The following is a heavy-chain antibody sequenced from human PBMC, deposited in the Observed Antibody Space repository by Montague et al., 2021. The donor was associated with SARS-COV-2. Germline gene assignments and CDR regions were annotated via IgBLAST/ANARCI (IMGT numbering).Heavy chain of an antibody. CDR3: ASALGYCRSTSCYSVYGMDV. Sequence: SETLSLTCTVSGGSISSSSYYWGWIRQPPGKGLEWIGSIYYSGSTYYNPSLKSRVTISVDTSKNQFSLKLSSVTAADTAVYYCASALGYCRSTSCYSVYGMDVWGQGTTVTVSS. CDR1: GGSISSSSYY. J-gene: IGHJ6*02. D-gene: IGHD2-2*01. V-gene: IGHV4-39*01. CDR2: IYYSGST.